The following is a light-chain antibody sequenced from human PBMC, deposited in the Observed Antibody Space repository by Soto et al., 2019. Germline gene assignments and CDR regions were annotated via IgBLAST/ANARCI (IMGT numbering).Light chain of an antibody. CDR3: QQYDSSPQYT. Sequence: EIVLTQSPGTLSLSPGERATLSGRASQTVCSSYLAWYQQKPGQAPRILIYGASSRATGIPDRFSGSGSGTDFTITRSRLESEYFAVCYCQQYDSSPQYTGGQGTKLEI. CDR2: GAS. V-gene: IGKV3-20*01. J-gene: IGKJ2*01. CDR1: QTVCSSY.